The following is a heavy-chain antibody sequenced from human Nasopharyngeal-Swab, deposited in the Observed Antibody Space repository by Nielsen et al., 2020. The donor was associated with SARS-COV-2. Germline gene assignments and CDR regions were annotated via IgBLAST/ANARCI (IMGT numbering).Heavy chain of an antibody. J-gene: IGHJ4*02. D-gene: IGHD1-26*01. CDR2: IDHSATT. CDR3: ARQSSIRGSYPFDY. V-gene: IGHV4-30-2*01. Sequence: SETLSLTCAVSGGSISSGGYSWRWIRQPPRKGLEWIGFIDHSATTYYNPSLKSRVTISIDRSNNQFSLRLSSVTAADTAVYWCARQSSIRGSYPFDYWGQGTLVTVSS. CDR1: GGSISSGGYS.